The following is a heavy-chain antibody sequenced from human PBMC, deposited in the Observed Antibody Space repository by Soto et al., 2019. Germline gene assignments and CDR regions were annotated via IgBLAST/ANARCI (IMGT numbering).Heavy chain of an antibody. V-gene: IGHV5-51*01. Sequence: GESLKISCKASGYSFTSYWVGWVRQTPGKGLEWMGIILPDDADTRYSPSFEGHVTISADRSTNTAFLHLRSLEASDTATYFCARHRDTSGSGLDVWGQGTTVTVSS. CDR2: ILPDDADT. CDR1: GYSFTSYW. CDR3: ARHRDTSGSGLDV. D-gene: IGHD6-19*01. J-gene: IGHJ6*02.